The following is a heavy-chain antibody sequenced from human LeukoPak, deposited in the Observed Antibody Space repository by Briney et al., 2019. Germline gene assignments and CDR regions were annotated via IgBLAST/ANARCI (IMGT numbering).Heavy chain of an antibody. V-gene: IGHV3-7*01. J-gene: IGHJ4*02. Sequence: GGSLRLSCAASGFTFSRYWMNWVRQAPGKGLEWVANIKQDGSEKYYVDSVKGRFTISRDNAKNSLYLQMNSLRAEDTAVYYCARDADITGTTVGVYYFDYWGQGTLVTVSS. CDR3: ARDADITGTTVGVYYFDY. CDR2: IKQDGSEK. D-gene: IGHD1-20*01. CDR1: GFTFSRYW.